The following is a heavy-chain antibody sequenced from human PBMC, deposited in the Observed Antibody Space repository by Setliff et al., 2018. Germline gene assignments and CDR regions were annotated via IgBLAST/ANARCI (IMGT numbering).Heavy chain of an antibody. CDR3: ASAGHSGSWFPFDAFHI. D-gene: IGHD6-13*01. Sequence: ETLSLSCAASGFTFSTHSMNWVRQAPGKGLEWVSSISRSSTYIYYADSMEGRFTISRDNAKNSLYLQMNSLRAEDTAVYYCASAGHSGSWFPFDAFHIWGQGAMVTVSS. CDR2: ISRSSTYI. J-gene: IGHJ3*02. CDR1: GFTFSTHS. V-gene: IGHV3-21*01.